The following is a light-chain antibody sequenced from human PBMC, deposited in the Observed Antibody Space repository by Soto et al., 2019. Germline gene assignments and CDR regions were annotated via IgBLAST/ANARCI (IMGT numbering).Light chain of an antibody. CDR1: SSDVGGRDW. CDR3: CSYATGSVYV. Sequence: KPPSCVRGYPWVVITTFCKGTSSDVGGRDWVSWYQQHPGKTPKLMIYDVSLRPSGISNRFSGSKSGNTASLTISGLQAVDEADYFCCSYATGSVYVFGSGTKVTV. J-gene: IGLJ1*01. V-gene: IGLV2-14*03. CDR2: DVS.